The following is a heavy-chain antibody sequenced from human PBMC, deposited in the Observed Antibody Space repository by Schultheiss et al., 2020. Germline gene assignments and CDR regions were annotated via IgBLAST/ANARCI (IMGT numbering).Heavy chain of an antibody. V-gene: IGHV4-31*03. CDR1: GGSISSGGYY. D-gene: IGHD2-2*01. Sequence: LRLSCTVSGGSISSGGYYWSWIRQHPGKGLEWIGYIYYSGSTYYNPSLKSRVTISVDTSKNQFSLKLSSVTAADTAVYYCARDVPLGYCSSTSCYQYYYYYYMDVWGKGTTVTVSS. CDR3: ARDVPLGYCSSTSCYQYYYYYYMDV. CDR2: IYYSGST. J-gene: IGHJ6*03.